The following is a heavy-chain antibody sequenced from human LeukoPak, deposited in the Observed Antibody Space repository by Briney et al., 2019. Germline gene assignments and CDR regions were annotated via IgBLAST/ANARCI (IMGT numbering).Heavy chain of an antibody. J-gene: IGHJ4*02. CDR2: IKQDGSEK. Sequence: GGSLRLSCAASGFTFSSDWMSSVRGAPGKGLGWGANIKQDGSEKYYVDSVKGRFTISRDNAKSSLYLQMNSLRAEDTAVCYCARDLRFYDYWGQGTLVTVSS. CDR1: GFTFSSDW. D-gene: IGHD3-3*01. V-gene: IGHV3-7*01. CDR3: ARDLRFYDY.